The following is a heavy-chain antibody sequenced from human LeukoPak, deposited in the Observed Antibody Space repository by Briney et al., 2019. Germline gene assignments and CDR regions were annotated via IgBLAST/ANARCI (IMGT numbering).Heavy chain of an antibody. CDR2: IYHSGST. CDR1: GGSISSGGYY. J-gene: IGHJ4*02. D-gene: IGHD2-2*02. CDR3: ARGGVGYCSSTSCYTFDY. Sequence: PSETLSLTCTVSGGSISSGGYYWSWIRQPPGKGLEWIGYIYHSGSTYYNPSLKSRVTISVDRSKNQFSLKLSSVTAADTAVYYCARGGVGYCSSTSCYTFDYWGQGTLVTVSS. V-gene: IGHV4-30-2*01.